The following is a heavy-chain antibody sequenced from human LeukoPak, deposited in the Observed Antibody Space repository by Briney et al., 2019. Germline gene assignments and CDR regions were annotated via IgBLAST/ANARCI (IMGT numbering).Heavy chain of an antibody. CDR1: GFSFSSYS. CDR3: ARVGYYYDSSGPPDYFDY. J-gene: IGHJ4*02. Sequence: GGSLRLSCAASGFSFSSYSMNWVRQAPGNGLEWVSVIYSGGSTYYADSVKGRFTISRHNSKNTLYLQMNSLRAEDTAVYYCARVGYYYDSSGPPDYFDYWGQGTLVTVSS. CDR2: IYSGGST. D-gene: IGHD3-22*01. V-gene: IGHV3-53*04.